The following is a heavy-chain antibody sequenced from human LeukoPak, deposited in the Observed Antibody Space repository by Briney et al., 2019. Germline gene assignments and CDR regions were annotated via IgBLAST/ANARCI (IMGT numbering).Heavy chain of an antibody. CDR1: GGTFSSYA. D-gene: IGHD6-25*01. Sequence: SVKVSCKASGGTFSSYAISWVRQAPGQGLEWMGGIVPIFGTANYAQKFQGRVTITTDESTSTAYMELSGLRSEDTAVYYCARERIAAQSDWFDPWGQGTLVTVSS. J-gene: IGHJ5*02. CDR2: IVPIFGTA. V-gene: IGHV1-69*05. CDR3: ARERIAAQSDWFDP.